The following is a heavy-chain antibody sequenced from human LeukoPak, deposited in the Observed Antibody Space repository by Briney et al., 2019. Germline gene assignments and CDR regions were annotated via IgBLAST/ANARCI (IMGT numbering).Heavy chain of an antibody. V-gene: IGHV1-18*01. CDR1: GYTFNNYG. CDR3: ARGPRYAYDSSALVLDF. J-gene: IGHJ4*02. CDR2: ISAYNGNA. D-gene: IGHD3-22*01. Sequence: GASVKVSCKASGYTFNNYGVTWVRQAPGQGLEWMGRISAYNGNANYARNLQDRVTMTTDTSTSTAYMELRRPRPSDTAVYYCARGPRYAYDSSALVLDFWGQGTLVSVSS.